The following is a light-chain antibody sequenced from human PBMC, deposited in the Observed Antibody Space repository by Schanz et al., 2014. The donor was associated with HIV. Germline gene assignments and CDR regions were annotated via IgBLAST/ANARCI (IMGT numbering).Light chain of an antibody. CDR1: QDISNS. J-gene: IGKJ3*01. CDR3: QQYNNLPVFT. V-gene: IGKV1-33*01. Sequence: DIQMTQSASSLSASVGDRVIITCQASQDISNSLNWYQQKPGKAPKLLIYDASKLQTGVPSRFTGGGSGTVFTFTISSLQPEDTATYYCQQYNNLPVFTFGHGTKVEIK. CDR2: DAS.